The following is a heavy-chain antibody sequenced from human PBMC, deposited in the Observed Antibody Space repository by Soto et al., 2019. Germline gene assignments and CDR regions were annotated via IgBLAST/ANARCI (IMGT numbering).Heavy chain of an antibody. J-gene: IGHJ5*02. CDR3: AKDPHYDILTGYLPDNWFDP. CDR1: GFTFSSYA. V-gene: IGHV3-23*01. CDR2: ISGSGGST. D-gene: IGHD3-9*01. Sequence: GGSLRLSCAASGFTFSSYAMSWVRQAPGKGLEWVSAISGSGGSTYYADSVKGRFTISRDNSKNPLYLQMNSLRAEDTAVSYCAKDPHYDILTGYLPDNWFDPWGQGTLVTVSS.